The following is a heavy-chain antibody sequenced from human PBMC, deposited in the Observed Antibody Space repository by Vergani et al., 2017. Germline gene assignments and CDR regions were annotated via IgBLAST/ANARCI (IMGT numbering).Heavy chain of an antibody. D-gene: IGHD1-1*01. CDR2: INTNGDYT. Sequence: EVQLLESGGDLVQPGGSLRLSCAASGFSFTTYAMSWVRQAPGKGLEWVSNINTNGDYTRYGDSVKGRFTISSDNSKSTLYLQMNSLRAEDTAIYYCAKRGWNYWFDSWGQGTLVIDS. J-gene: IGHJ5*01. V-gene: IGHV3-23*01. CDR1: GFSFTTYA. CDR3: AKRGWNYWFDS.